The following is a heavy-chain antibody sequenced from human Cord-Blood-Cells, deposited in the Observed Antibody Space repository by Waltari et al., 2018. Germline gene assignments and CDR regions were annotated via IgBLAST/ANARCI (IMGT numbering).Heavy chain of an antibody. V-gene: IGHV1-69*02. D-gene: IGHD2-2*01. J-gene: IGHJ3*02. Sequence: GLEWMGRIIPILGIANYAQKFQGRVTITADKSTSTAYMELSSLRSEDMAVYYCATIKGGYCSSTSCYAFDIWGQGTMVTVSS. CDR2: IIPILGIA. CDR3: ATIKGGYCSSTSCYAFDI.